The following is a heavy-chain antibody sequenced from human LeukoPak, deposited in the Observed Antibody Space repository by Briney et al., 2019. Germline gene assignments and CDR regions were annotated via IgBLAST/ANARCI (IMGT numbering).Heavy chain of an antibody. CDR1: GYTFTSYG. CDR2: ISAYNSNT. Sequence: ASVKVSCKASGYTFTSYGISWVRQAPGQGLEWMVWISAYNSNTNYAQKLQGRVTMTTDTSTSTAYMELRSLRSDDTAVYYCARRRVAATTLDPWGQGTLVTVSS. V-gene: IGHV1-18*01. CDR3: ARRRVAATTLDP. D-gene: IGHD2-15*01. J-gene: IGHJ5*01.